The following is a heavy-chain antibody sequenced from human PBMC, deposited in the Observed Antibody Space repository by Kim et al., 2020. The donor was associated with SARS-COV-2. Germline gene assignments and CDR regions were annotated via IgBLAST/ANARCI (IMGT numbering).Heavy chain of an antibody. J-gene: IGHJ4*02. D-gene: IGHD3-9*01. Sequence: IYDADTVKGRFTSARDNAKNSLYLQMNSLRAEDTAVYYCARYDILTGFDYWGQGTLVTVSS. CDR2: I. CDR3: ARYDILTGFDY. V-gene: IGHV3-21*01.